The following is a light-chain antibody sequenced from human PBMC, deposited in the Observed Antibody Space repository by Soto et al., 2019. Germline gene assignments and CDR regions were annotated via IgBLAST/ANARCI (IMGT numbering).Light chain of an antibody. J-gene: IGLJ2*01. CDR1: SSDMGGNNY. Sequence: QSALTQPASVSGSPGQSITISCTGTSSDMGGNNYVSWYQQHPGKDPKLMIYDVTNRPSGVSNRFSGSKSGNTASLTISGLQAEDEADYYCSSYTPSSTLFGGGTQLTVL. CDR2: DVT. V-gene: IGLV2-14*03. CDR3: SSYTPSSTL.